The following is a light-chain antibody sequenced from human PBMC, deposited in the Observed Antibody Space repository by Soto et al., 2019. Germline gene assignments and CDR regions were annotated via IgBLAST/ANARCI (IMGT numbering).Light chain of an antibody. CDR1: SSDVGGYNY. V-gene: IGLV2-14*03. Sequence: QSALTQDASVSGSPGQSITISCTGTSSDVGGYNYVSWYQHHPGKAPKLMIYDVFTRPSGVSNRFSGSKSGNTASLTISALQAEDEADYYCTSWTSTSTYVFGSGTRSPS. CDR3: TSWTSTSTYV. J-gene: IGLJ1*01. CDR2: DVF.